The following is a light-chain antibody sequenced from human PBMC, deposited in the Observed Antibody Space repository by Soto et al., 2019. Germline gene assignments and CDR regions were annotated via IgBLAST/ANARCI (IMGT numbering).Light chain of an antibody. CDR2: KAS. CDR3: HQYITYPWT. V-gene: IGKV1-5*03. Sequence: DIQMTQSPSTLSASVGDRVTITCRASQSITSSLAWYQQKPGKAPKLLIYKASSLESGVPSRFSGSRSGTEFTLTISSLQPDDFATYYCHQYITYPWTFGRGTKVEIK. J-gene: IGKJ1*01. CDR1: QSITSS.